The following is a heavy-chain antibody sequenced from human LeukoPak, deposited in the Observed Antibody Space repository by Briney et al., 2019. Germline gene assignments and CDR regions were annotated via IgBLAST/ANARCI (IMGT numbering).Heavy chain of an antibody. Sequence: GGSLRLSCGASGFTFRAYGMHWVRQAPGKGLEWVAFIRYDARNKYYADSVKGRFTISRDNSKNTLYLQMNSLRAEDTAVYYCAKDGKYYDISGAYYCDYWGQGTLVTVSS. J-gene: IGHJ4*02. CDR2: IRYDARNK. V-gene: IGHV3-30*02. CDR1: GFTFRAYG. CDR3: AKDGKYYDISGAYYCDY. D-gene: IGHD3-9*01.